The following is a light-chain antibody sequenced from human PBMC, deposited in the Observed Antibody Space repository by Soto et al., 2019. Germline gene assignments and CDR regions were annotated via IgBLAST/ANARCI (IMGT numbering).Light chain of an antibody. Sequence: EIVMTQSPATLSVSPGERATLSCRASQSIRSNLAWYQQKPGQAPRLLIYGASTRATGTPARFSGSGSGTEFTLTFSSLQSEDSAVYYCQQYNNWPPYTFGQGTKLEIK. J-gene: IGKJ2*01. CDR1: QSIRSN. CDR2: GAS. V-gene: IGKV3-15*01. CDR3: QQYNNWPPYT.